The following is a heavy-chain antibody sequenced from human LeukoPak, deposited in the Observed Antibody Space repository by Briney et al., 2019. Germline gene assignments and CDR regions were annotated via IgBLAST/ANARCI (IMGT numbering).Heavy chain of an antibody. J-gene: IGHJ4*02. CDR1: GYTFTSYG. V-gene: IGHV1-18*01. CDR2: ISAYNGNT. D-gene: IGHD1-26*01. Sequence: GASVKVSCKASGYTFTSYGISWVRQAPGQGLEWMGWISAYNGNTNYSQKFQGRVTITRDTSASTAYMEVSSLRSEDTAVYYCARADSGTYVDYWGQGTLVTVSS. CDR3: ARADSGTYVDY.